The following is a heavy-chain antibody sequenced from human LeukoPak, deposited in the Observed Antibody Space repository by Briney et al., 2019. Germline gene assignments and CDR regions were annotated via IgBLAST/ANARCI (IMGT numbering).Heavy chain of an antibody. Sequence: PGGSLRLSCAASGFTFSSYAMSWVRQAPGKGLEWVSAISGSGGSTYYADSVKGRFTISRDNSKNTLYLQMNSPRAEDTAVYYCAKGAFIVVVPAADNWFDPWGQGTLITVSS. V-gene: IGHV3-23*01. CDR1: GFTFSSYA. D-gene: IGHD2-2*01. J-gene: IGHJ5*02. CDR2: ISGSGGST. CDR3: AKGAFIVVVPAADNWFDP.